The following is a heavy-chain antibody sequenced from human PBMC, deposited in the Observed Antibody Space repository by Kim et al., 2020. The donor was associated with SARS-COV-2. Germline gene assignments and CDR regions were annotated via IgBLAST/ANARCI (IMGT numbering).Heavy chain of an antibody. J-gene: IGHJ4*02. CDR2: IYFSGSS. CDR3: AREGYSIQSYYFDS. D-gene: IGHD6-13*01. Sequence: SETLSLTCTVSGASISDTDYYWNWVRQFPGKGLEWIGYIYFSGSSLSSSSLKSRVTMSIDTSLNQFSLLLSSVTAADTAVYYCAREGYSIQSYYFDSWGQGALVTVSS. CDR1: GASISDTDYY. V-gene: IGHV4-30-4*01.